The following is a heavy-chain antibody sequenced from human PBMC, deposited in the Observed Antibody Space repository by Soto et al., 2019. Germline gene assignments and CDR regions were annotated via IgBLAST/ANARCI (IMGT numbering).Heavy chain of an antibody. CDR2: IYSGGST. CDR3: ARDRVESGYPEYFQH. V-gene: IGHV3-53*01. J-gene: IGHJ1*01. CDR1: GFTVSSNY. Sequence: EVQLVESGGGLIQTGGSLRLSCAASGFTVSSNYMSWVRQAPGKGLEWVSVIYSGGSTYYADSVKGRFTISRDNSKNTLYLQMNSLRAEDTAVYYCARDRVESGYPEYFQHWGQGTLVTVSP. D-gene: IGHD3-22*01.